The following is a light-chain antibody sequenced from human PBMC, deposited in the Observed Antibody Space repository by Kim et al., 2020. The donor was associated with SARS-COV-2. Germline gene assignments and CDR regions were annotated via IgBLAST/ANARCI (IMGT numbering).Light chain of an antibody. CDR1: QSVSNSY. J-gene: IGKJ1*01. V-gene: IGKV3-20*01. CDR2: GAS. CDR3: QQYGSSPRT. Sequence: EIVLTQSPGTLSLSPGERATLSCRASQSVSNSYLAWYQQKPGQAPRLLIYGASSRATGIPDRFSASGSGTDFILTINRLEPEDFAVYYCQQYGSSPRTFGQGTKVDIK.